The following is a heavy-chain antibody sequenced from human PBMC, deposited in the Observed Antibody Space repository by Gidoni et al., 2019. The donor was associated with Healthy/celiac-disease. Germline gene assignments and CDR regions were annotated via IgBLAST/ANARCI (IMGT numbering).Heavy chain of an antibody. CDR1: VLTFSDYY. CDR2: ISSSSSYT. D-gene: IGHD3-16*01. CDR3: ARDPGHGGFDY. Sequence: QVPLVESGGGLVKPGGSLSLSCAASVLTFSDYYMRWIPQAPGKGLEWVSYISSSSSYTNYADSVKGRFTISRDNAKNSLYLQMNSLRAEDTAVYYCARDPGHGGFDYWGQGTLVTVSS. V-gene: IGHV3-11*06. J-gene: IGHJ4*02.